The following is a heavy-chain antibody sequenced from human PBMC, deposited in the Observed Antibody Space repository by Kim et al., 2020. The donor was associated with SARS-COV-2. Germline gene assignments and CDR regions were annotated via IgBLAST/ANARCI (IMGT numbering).Heavy chain of an antibody. J-gene: IGHJ2*01. D-gene: IGHD5-18*01. CDR3: ARDRLDSAGLRYFDL. V-gene: IGHV3-30*07. Sequence: EYVKGRFIISRDQSKNTLYLQMNNLRAEDTAVYYCARDRLDSAGLRYFDLWGRGTLVTVSS.